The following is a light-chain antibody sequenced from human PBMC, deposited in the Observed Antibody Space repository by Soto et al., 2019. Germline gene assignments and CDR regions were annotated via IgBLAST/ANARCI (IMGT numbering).Light chain of an antibody. CDR3: AAWDDSLNGWV. CDR1: SSNIGSNT. Sequence: QSVLTQPPSASGTPGQRVTISCSGSSSNIGSNTVNWYQQLPGTAPKLLIYSNNQRPSWVPDRFSGSKSGTSASLAISVLQSEDEAEYYCAAWDDSLNGWVFGGGTKLTVL. J-gene: IGLJ3*02. V-gene: IGLV1-44*01. CDR2: SNN.